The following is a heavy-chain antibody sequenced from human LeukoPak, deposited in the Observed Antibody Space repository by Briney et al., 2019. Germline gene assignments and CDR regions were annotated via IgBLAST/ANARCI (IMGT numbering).Heavy chain of an antibody. J-gene: IGHJ4*02. CDR2: ISYDGSNK. CDR3: AREVRGVPDY. V-gene: IGHV3-30-3*01. Sequence: PGRSLGLSCAASGFTFSSYAMHWVRQAPGKGLEWVAVISYDGSNKYYADSVKGRFTISRDNSKNTLYLQMNSLRAEDTAVYYCAREVRGVPDYWGQGTLVTVSS. CDR1: GFTFSSYA. D-gene: IGHD3-10*01.